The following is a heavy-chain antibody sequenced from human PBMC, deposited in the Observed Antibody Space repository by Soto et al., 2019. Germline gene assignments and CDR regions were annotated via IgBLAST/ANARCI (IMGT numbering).Heavy chain of an antibody. V-gene: IGHV3-64D*06. D-gene: IGHD3-9*01. CDR2: ISSNGGST. Sequence: GGSLRRSWSACGCSFSSYAMHWVRQAPEKGLEYVSAISSNGGSTYYADSVKGRFTISRDNSKNTQYLQMSSLRAEDTAVYYCLKDDVDWLCRRWFDPCRQGPLVTVSS. CDR3: LKDDVDWLCRRWFDP. CDR1: GCSFSSYA. J-gene: IGHJ5*02.